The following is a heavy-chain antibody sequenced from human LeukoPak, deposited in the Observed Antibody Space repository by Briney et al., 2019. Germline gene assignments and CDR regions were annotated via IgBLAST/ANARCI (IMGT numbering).Heavy chain of an antibody. CDR1: GFTFSSYA. V-gene: IGHV3-30*04. J-gene: IGHJ4*02. CDR3: ARVSSGSQDS. Sequence: PGRSLRLSCAASGFTFSSYAMHWVRQAPGKGPEWVAVISYDGSNKYYADSVKGRFTISRDNSKNTPYLQMNSLRAEDTAVYYCARVSSGSQDSWGQGTLVTVSS. D-gene: IGHD3-22*01. CDR2: ISYDGSNK.